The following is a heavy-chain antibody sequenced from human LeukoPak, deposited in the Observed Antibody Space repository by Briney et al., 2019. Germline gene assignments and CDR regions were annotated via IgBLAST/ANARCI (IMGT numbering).Heavy chain of an antibody. J-gene: IGHJ4*02. CDR3: ARDGYSSSWYFLDY. CDR2: INHSGST. CDR1: GGSFSGYY. Sequence: PSETLSLTCAVYGGSFSGYYWSWIRQPPGKGLEWIGEINHSGSTNYNPSLKCRVTISVDTSKNQFALKLSSVTAADTAVYYCARDGYSSSWYFLDYWGQGTLVTVSS. V-gene: IGHV4-34*01. D-gene: IGHD6-13*01.